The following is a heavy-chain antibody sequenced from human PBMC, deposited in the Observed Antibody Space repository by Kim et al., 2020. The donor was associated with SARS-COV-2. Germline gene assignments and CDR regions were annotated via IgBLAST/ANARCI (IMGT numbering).Heavy chain of an antibody. D-gene: IGHD1-26*01. Sequence: SETLSLTCAVYGGSFSGYYWSWIRQPPGKGLEWIGEINHSGSTNYNPSLKSRVTISVDTSKNQFSLQLSSGTAADTAVYYCARGATSYYYYYYMYVWGKG. J-gene: IGHJ6*03. CDR1: GGSFSGYY. CDR3: ARGATSYYYYYYMYV. V-gene: IGHV4-34*01. CDR2: INHSGST.